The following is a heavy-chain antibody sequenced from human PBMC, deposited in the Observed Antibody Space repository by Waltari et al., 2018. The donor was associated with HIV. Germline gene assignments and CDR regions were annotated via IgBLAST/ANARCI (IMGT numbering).Heavy chain of an antibody. J-gene: IGHJ3*02. CDR1: GYTLTELS. D-gene: IGHD3-22*01. CDR2: FDPEDGET. CDR3: ATGPYYYDSSGPYDAFDI. V-gene: IGHV1-24*01. Sequence: QVQLVQSGAEVKKPGASVKVSCKVSGYTLTELSMHWVRQAPGKGLEWMGGFDPEDGETIYAQKFQCRVTMTEDTSTDTAYMELSSLRSEDTAVYYCATGPYYYDSSGPYDAFDIWGQGTMVTVSS.